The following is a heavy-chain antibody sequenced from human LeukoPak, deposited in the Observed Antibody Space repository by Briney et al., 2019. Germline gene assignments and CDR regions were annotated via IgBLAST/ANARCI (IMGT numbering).Heavy chain of an antibody. Sequence: SSETLSLTCAVSGASISNSRTYYWAWIRQSPGKGLEWIGNIYYTGTTSYNPSLKSRVSISLDTSNIQFSLRMSSMTAADTAVYYCARVEREWLTPEYWGQGILVTVS. CDR1: GASISNSRTYY. J-gene: IGHJ4*02. CDR3: ARVEREWLTPEY. D-gene: IGHD1-1*01. V-gene: IGHV4-39*01. CDR2: IYYTGTT.